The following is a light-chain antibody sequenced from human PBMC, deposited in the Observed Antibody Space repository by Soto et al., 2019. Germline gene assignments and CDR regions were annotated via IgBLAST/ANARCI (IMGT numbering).Light chain of an antibody. V-gene: IGLV2-23*02. J-gene: IGLJ1*01. Sequence: PALTYPASVSESPGPSITISCTGTSSDIGSYDLVSWYQQHPGTAFKLIIYEVTKRPSGVSTCFSGSKSGNTASLTTSGLQAVDEADYFCCLVADFTYVFGTGTRSPS. CDR2: EVT. CDR3: CLVADFTYV. CDR1: SSDIGSYDL.